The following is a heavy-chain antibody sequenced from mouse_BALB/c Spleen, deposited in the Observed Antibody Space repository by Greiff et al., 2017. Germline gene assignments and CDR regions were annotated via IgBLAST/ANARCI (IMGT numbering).Heavy chain of an antibody. Sequence: EVQLQESGPSLVKPSQTLSLTCSFTGDSITSGYWNWIRKFPGNKLEYMGYISYSGSTYYNPSLKSRISITRDTSKNQYYLQLNSVTTEDTATYYCASYDGPPYWYFDVWGAGTTVTVSS. V-gene: IGHV3-8*02. CDR3: ASYDGPPYWYFDV. CDR1: GDSITSGY. CDR2: ISYSGST. J-gene: IGHJ1*01. D-gene: IGHD2-12*01.